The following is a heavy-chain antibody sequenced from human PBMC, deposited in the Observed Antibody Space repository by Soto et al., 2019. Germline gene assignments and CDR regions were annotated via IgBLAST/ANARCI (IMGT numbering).Heavy chain of an antibody. CDR3: ARESGVGAYFDL. J-gene: IGHJ2*01. V-gene: IGHV3-33*01. CDR2: IWYDGSNK. D-gene: IGHD1-26*01. CDR1: GFTFSSYG. Sequence: QVQLVESGGGVVQPGRSLRLSCAASGFTFSSYGMHWVRQAPGKGLEWVAVIWYDGSNKYYADSVKGRFTISRDNSKNTLYLQMNSLRAEDTAVYYCARESGVGAYFDLWGRGTLVTVSS.